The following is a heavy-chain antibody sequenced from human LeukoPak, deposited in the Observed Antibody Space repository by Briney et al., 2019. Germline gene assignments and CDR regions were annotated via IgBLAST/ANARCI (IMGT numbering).Heavy chain of an antibody. J-gene: IGHJ4*02. CDR1: GFTFSSHE. V-gene: IGHV3-48*03. Sequence: PGGSLRLSCAASGFTFSSHEMSWVRQAPGKGLEWVSYTSGSGSTIYYADSVKGRFTISRDNAKNSLYLQLNSLRADDTAVYYCAKGKWYPDYWGQGILVTVSS. CDR2: TSGSGSTI. CDR3: AKGKWYPDY. D-gene: IGHD2-15*01.